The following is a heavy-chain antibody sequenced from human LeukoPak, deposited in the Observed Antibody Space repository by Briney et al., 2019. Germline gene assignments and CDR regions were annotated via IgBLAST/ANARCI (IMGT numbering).Heavy chain of an antibody. CDR2: IRSKAYGGTT. V-gene: IGHV3-49*04. J-gene: IGHJ4*02. CDR3: TRDCSGGSCYSYY. CDR1: GFTFGDYA. Sequence: GESLRLSCTASGFTFGDYAMSWVRQAPGKGLEWVGFIRSKAYGGTTEYAASVKGRFTISRDDSKSIAYLQMNSLKTEDTAVYYCTRDCSGGSCYSYYWGRGTLVTVSS. D-gene: IGHD2-15*01.